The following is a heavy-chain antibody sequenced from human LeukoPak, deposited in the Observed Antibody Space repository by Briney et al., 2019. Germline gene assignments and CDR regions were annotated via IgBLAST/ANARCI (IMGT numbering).Heavy chain of an antibody. J-gene: IGHJ5*02. Sequence: SETLSLTCTVSGGSISSYYWSWIRQPPGKGLEWIGYIYYSGSTNYNPSLKSRVTISVDTSKNQFSLKLSSVTAADTAVYYCASEAAARPLWFDPWGQGTLVTVSS. V-gene: IGHV4-59*08. CDR3: ASEAAARPLWFDP. CDR1: GGSISSYY. D-gene: IGHD6-6*01. CDR2: IYYSGST.